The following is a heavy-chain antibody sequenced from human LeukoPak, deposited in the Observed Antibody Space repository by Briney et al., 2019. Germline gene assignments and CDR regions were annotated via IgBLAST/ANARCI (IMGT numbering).Heavy chain of an antibody. CDR1: GYTFINHY. J-gene: IGHJ4*02. Sequence: ASVKVSCKASGYTFINHYIHWVRQAPGQGLEWMGVINPSGGSTNYAQKFQGRVTMTRDASTSTVYIELSSLRSEDTAVYFCAILRSDAASWGQGTLVTVSS. CDR2: INPSGGST. CDR3: AILRSDAAS. V-gene: IGHV1-46*01. D-gene: IGHD6-25*01.